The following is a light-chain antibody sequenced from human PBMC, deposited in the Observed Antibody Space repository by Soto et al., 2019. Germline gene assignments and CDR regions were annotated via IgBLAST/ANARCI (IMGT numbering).Light chain of an antibody. CDR2: DVS. V-gene: IGLV2-14*01. CDR3: SSYTSSSTLVV. CDR1: SSDVGGYNY. Sequence: QSALTQPASVSGSPGQSITISCTGTSSDVGGYNYVSWYQQHPGKAPKLMIYDVSNRPSGVSNRFSGSKSGNTASLTISGLQAEDAGDYYCSSYTSSSTLVVFGGGTKVTVL. J-gene: IGLJ2*01.